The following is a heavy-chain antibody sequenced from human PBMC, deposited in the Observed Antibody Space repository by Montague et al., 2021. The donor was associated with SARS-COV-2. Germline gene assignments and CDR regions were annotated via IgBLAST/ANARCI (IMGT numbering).Heavy chain of an antibody. V-gene: IGHV4-39*07. CDR3: ARAQGISCYYGPGYCFNS. CDR2: IYYSGST. D-gene: IGHD3-10*01. Sequence: SETLSLTCTVSGGSISSSSYYWGWIRQPPGKGLEWIGSIYYSGSTYYNPSLKSRVTISVDTSKNPFSLKLSSVTAADTAVYSCARAQGISCYYGPGYCFNSWGQGTLVTVSS. CDR1: GGSISSSSYY. J-gene: IGHJ4*02.